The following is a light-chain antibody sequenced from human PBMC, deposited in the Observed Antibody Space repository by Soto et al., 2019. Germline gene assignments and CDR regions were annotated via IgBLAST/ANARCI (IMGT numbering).Light chain of an antibody. V-gene: IGKV1-9*01. J-gene: IGKJ4*01. CDR3: QHLHSYPPT. CDR2: AAS. Sequence: IQLTQSPSSLSASVGDRVTISCRASQGISSYLAWYQQISGKAPKLLIYAASTLQSGVPSRFTGSGSGTDFTLTISSLQPGDFATYYCQHLHSYPPTFGGGTKVEIK. CDR1: QGISSY.